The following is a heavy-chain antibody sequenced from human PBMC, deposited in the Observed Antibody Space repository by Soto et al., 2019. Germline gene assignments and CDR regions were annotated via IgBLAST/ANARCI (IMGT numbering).Heavy chain of an antibody. D-gene: IGHD6-19*01. CDR1: GFTFSSYA. CDR2: ISGSGGST. Sequence: GGSLRLSCAASGFTFSSYAMSWVRQAPGKGLEWVSAISGSGGSTYYADSGKGRFTISRDNSKNTLYLQMNSLRAEDTAVYYCAKDWIGAVAGMDNQGDYWGQGTLVTVSS. CDR3: AKDWIGAVAGMDNQGDY. V-gene: IGHV3-23*01. J-gene: IGHJ4*02.